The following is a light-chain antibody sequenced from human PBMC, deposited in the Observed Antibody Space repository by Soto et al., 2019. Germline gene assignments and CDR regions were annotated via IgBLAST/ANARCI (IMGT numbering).Light chain of an antibody. J-gene: IGKJ1*01. Sequence: EIVMTQSPATLSVSPGERATLSCRASQSVSSNLAWYQQKPGQAPRLLIYGASTRTTDIPARFSGSGSGTEFTLTVSGLQSEDFAVYYCQQYNNWPRTFVQGTKVEIK. CDR1: QSVSSN. CDR2: GAS. V-gene: IGKV3-15*01. CDR3: QQYNNWPRT.